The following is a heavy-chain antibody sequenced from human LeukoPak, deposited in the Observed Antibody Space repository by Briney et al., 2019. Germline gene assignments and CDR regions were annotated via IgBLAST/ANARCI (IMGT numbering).Heavy chain of an antibody. D-gene: IGHD1-26*01. Sequence: GGSLRLSCAASGFTFDDYAMHWVRQAPGKGLEWVSGISWNSGSIGYADSVKGRFTISRDNAKNSLYLQMNSLRAEDTAVYYCARIFSGSSPRGDYWGQGTLVTVSS. CDR3: ARIFSGSSPRGDY. J-gene: IGHJ4*02. CDR2: ISWNSGSI. CDR1: GFTFDDYA. V-gene: IGHV3-9*01.